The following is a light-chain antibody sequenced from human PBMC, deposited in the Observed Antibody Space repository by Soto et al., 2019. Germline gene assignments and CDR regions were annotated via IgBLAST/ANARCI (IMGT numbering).Light chain of an antibody. CDR3: HQYNHWLTWK. CDR1: QSVSSSY. J-gene: IGKJ1*01. CDR2: SAS. V-gene: IGKV3-15*01. Sequence: EIVLTQSPGTLSLSPVLRATLSCMASQSVSSSYLAWYQQKPGQAPRLLIYSASTRATGIPARFSGSGSGTEFTLTISSLQSEDFAVYYCHQYNHWLTWKFGQGTKVDI.